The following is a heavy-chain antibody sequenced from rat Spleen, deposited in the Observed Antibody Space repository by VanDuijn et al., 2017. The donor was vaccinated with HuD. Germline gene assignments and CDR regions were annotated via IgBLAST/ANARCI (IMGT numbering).Heavy chain of an antibody. V-gene: IGHV2-13*01. Sequence: QVQLKESGPGLVQPSQTLSLTCTVSGFSLSNYGVIWVRQPPGKGLEWMGVIWGNGNTNYNSVFKSRLSISRDTSKSQVYLKMNSLQAEDTATYYCARGDHSSPYYFDYWGQGVMVTVSS. D-gene: IGHD1-2*01. CDR1: GFSLSNYG. J-gene: IGHJ2*01. CDR3: ARGDHSSPYYFDY. CDR2: IWGNGNT.